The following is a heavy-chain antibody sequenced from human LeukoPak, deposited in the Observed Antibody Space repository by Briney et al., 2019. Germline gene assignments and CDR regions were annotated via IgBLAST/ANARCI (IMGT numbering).Heavy chain of an antibody. Sequence: PSETLSLTCAVYGGSFSGYYWSWIRQPPGKGLEWIGEINHSGSTNYNPSLKSRVTISVDTSKNQFSLKLSSVTAADTAVYYCVRTTSGYWGQGTLVTVSS. V-gene: IGHV4-34*01. D-gene: IGHD1-14*01. CDR1: GGSFSGYY. CDR2: INHSGST. J-gene: IGHJ4*02. CDR3: VRTTSGY.